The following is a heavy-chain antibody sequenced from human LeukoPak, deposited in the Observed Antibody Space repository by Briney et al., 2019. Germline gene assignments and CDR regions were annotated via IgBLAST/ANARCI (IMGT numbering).Heavy chain of an antibody. Sequence: QSGRSLRLSCAASGLTFSSYAMHWVRQAPGKGLEWVAVISYDGSNKYYADSVKGRFTISRDNSKNTLYLQMNSLRAEDTAVYYCARELEACDIWGQGTMVTVSS. V-gene: IGHV3-30-3*01. J-gene: IGHJ3*02. D-gene: IGHD1-1*01. CDR2: ISYDGSNK. CDR1: GLTFSSYA. CDR3: ARELEACDI.